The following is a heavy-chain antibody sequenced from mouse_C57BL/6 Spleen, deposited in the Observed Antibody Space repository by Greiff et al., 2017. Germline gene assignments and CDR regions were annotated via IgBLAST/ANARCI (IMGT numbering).Heavy chain of an antibody. V-gene: IGHV1-80*01. D-gene: IGHD1-1*01. CDR2: IYPGDGDT. CDR3: ARGITTVVEGYYFDD. Sequence: QVQLQQSGAELVKPGASVKISCKASGYAFRSYWMNWVKQRPGKGLEWFGQIYPGDGDTNYNGKFKGKATLTADKSSSTAYMQLSSLTSEDSAVYFCARGITTVVEGYYFDDWGQGTTLTVAS. J-gene: IGHJ2*01. CDR1: GYAFRSYW.